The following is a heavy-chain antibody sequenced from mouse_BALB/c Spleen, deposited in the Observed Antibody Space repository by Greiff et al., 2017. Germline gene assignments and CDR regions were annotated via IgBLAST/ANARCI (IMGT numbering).Heavy chain of an antibody. J-gene: IGHJ2*01. CDR2: INPSTGYT. CDR3: AVRGYGLFDY. CDR1: GYTFTSYW. D-gene: IGHD1-2*01. Sequence: VQLVESGAELAKPGASVKMSCKASGYTFTSYWMHWVKQRPGQGLEWIGYINPSTGYTEYNQKFKDKATLTADKSSSTAYMQLSSLTSEDSAVYYCAVRGYGLFDYWGQGTTLTVSS. V-gene: IGHV1-7*01.